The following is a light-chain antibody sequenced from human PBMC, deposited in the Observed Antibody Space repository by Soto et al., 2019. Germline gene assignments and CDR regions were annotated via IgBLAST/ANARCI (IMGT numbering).Light chain of an antibody. Sequence: EIVLTQSPCTLSFSPLERATLSCRASQSVSSSYLAWYQQKPGQAPRLLILGASSRATGIPDRFSGSGSGTDFTLTISRLEPEDFAVYYCQYYGTSPKPFGQGTKVDIK. J-gene: IGKJ1*01. CDR3: QYYGTSPKP. V-gene: IGKV3-20*01. CDR1: QSVSSSY. CDR2: GAS.